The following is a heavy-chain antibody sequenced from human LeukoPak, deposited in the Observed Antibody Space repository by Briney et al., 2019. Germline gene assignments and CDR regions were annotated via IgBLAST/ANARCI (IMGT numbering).Heavy chain of an antibody. CDR3: ARLRYSYGPGDFDY. J-gene: IGHJ4*02. CDR1: GFTFSSCA. CDR2: ISGSGGST. V-gene: IGHV3-23*01. Sequence: GGSLRLSCAASGFTFSSCAMSWVRQAPGKGLEWVSAISGSGGSTYYADSVKGRFTISRDNSKNTLYLQMNSLRAEDTAVYYCARLRYSYGPGDFDYWGQGTLVTVSS. D-gene: IGHD5-18*01.